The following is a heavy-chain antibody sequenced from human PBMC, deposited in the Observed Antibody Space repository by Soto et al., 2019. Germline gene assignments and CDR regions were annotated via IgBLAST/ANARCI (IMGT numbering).Heavy chain of an antibody. CDR1: GGSISSSSYY. CDR3: ARHTFEFRRFLEWLSTDFDY. D-gene: IGHD3-3*01. Sequence: SETLSLTCTVSGGSISSSSYYWGWIRQPPGKGLEWIGSIYYSGSTYYNPSLKSRVTISVDTSKNQFSLKLSSLTAADTAVYYCARHTFEFRRFLEWLSTDFDYWGQGTLVTVSS. V-gene: IGHV4-39*01. CDR2: IYYSGST. J-gene: IGHJ4*02.